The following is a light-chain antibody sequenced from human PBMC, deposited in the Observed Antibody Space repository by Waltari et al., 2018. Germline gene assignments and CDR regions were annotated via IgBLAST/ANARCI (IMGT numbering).Light chain of an antibody. CDR1: TSDVGTYNY. CDR3: SSYTSSSSYV. CDR2: EVS. Sequence: QSALTQSASVSGSPGQSITISCTGTTSDVGTYNYVSWYQQHPGKAPKLMIYEVSNQPSRVYNRCSGSKSGNAASRTSAGLQAEDEADYYCSSYTSSSSYVFGTGTKVTVL. V-gene: IGLV2-14*01. J-gene: IGLJ1*01.